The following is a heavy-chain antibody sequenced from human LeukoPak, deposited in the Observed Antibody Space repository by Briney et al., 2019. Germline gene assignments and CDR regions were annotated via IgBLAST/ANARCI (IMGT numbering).Heavy chain of an antibody. Sequence: SETLSLTCTVSGGSIRSHYWSWIRQPPGKGLEWIGYIYYSGSTKYNPSLKSRVTISVDTSNNQFSLKLSSVTAADTAVYYCARLYDSSGYTNWLDPWGQGTLVTVSS. CDR1: GGSIRSHY. D-gene: IGHD3-22*01. CDR3: ARLYDSSGYTNWLDP. V-gene: IGHV4-59*11. CDR2: IYYSGST. J-gene: IGHJ5*02.